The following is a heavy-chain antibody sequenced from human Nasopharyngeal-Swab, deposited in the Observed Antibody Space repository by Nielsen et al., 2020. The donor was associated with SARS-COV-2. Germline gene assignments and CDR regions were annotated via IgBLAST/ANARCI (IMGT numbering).Heavy chain of an antibody. Sequence: GSLRLSCAVYGGSFSDYYWSWIRQPPGKGLEWIGYIYYSGSTNYNPSLKSRVTISADTSKNQFSLKLSSVTAADTAVYYCARDSLTHSGYYLDYWGQGTLVTVSS. J-gene: IGHJ4*02. CDR3: ARDSLTHSGYYLDY. CDR2: IYYSGST. V-gene: IGHV4-59*13. D-gene: IGHD3-22*01. CDR1: GGSFSDYY.